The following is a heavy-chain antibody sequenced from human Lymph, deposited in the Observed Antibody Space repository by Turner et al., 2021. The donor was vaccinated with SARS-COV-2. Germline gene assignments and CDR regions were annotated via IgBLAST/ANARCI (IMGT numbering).Heavy chain of an antibody. CDR1: GASISSGGYY. CDR3: ARDYGGNSNYFGY. V-gene: IGHV4-31*03. CDR2: IYYSGST. J-gene: IGHJ4*02. D-gene: IGHD4-17*01. Sequence: QVQLQESGPGLVKPSQTLSLTCTVPGASISSGGYYWSWIRQHPGKGLEWIGYIYYSGSTYYNPSLKSRVTISVDTSKNQFSLKLSSVTAADTAVYYCARDYGGNSNYFGYWGQGTLVTVSS.